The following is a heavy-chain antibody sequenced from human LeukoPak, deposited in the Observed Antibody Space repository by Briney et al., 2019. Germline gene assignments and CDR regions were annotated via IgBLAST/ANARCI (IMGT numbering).Heavy chain of an antibody. J-gene: IGHJ6*02. Sequence: TGGSLRLSCAPSGFIFSDYYMDWVRQAPGKGLEWVSVIYSGGSTYYADSVKGRFTISRDNSKNTLYLQMNSLRAEDTAVYYCARGSDFWSGYVYGMDVWGQGTTVTVSS. D-gene: IGHD3-3*01. CDR2: IYSGGST. CDR3: ARGSDFWSGYVYGMDV. CDR1: GFIFSDYY. V-gene: IGHV3-66*01.